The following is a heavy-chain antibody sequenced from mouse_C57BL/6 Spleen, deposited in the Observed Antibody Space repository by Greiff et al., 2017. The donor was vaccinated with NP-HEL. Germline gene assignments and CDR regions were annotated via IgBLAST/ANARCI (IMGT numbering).Heavy chain of an antibody. Sequence: EVQLQQSGAELVRPGASVKLSCTASGFNIKDYYMHWVKQRPEQGLEWIGRIDPEDGDTEYAPKFQGKATMTADTSSNTAYLQLSSLTSEDTAVYYCTREYDYDVAWFAYWGQGTLVTVSA. CDR3: TREYDYDVAWFAY. CDR2: IDPEDGDT. J-gene: IGHJ3*01. V-gene: IGHV14-1*01. D-gene: IGHD2-4*01. CDR1: GFNIKDYY.